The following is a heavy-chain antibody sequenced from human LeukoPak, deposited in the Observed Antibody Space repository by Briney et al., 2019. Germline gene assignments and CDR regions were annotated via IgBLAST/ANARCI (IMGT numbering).Heavy chain of an antibody. CDR1: GYTFTSYY. J-gene: IGHJ3*02. D-gene: IGHD3-22*01. CDR2: INPSGGST. Sequence: GASVKVSCKASGYTFTSYYMHLVRQAPGQGLEWMGIINPSGGSTSYAQKFQGRVTMTRDTSTSTVYMELSSLRSEDTAVYYCARARRMIVVVITSTDAFDIWGQGTMVTVSS. V-gene: IGHV1-46*03. CDR3: ARARRMIVVVITSTDAFDI.